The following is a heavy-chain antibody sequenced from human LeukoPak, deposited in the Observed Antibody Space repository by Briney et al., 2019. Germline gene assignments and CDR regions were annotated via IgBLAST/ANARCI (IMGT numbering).Heavy chain of an antibody. CDR2: IYYSGST. J-gene: IGHJ5*02. CDR1: GGSISSYY. CDR3: ARSPRHHHFGINWFDP. D-gene: IGHD3-10*01. V-gene: IGHV4-59*01. Sequence: PSETLSLTCTVSGGSISSYYWSWIRQPPGKGLEWIEYIYYSGSTNYNPSLKSRVTISVDTSKNQFSLKLSSVTAADTAVYYCARSPRHHHFGINWFDPWGQGTLVTVSS.